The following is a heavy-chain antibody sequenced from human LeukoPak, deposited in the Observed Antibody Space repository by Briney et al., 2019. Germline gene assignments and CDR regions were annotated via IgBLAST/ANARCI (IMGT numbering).Heavy chain of an antibody. V-gene: IGHV3-11*04. CDR3: ARAQYDFWSGSPLDY. CDR2: ISSSGSTI. J-gene: IGHJ4*02. CDR1: GFTFSDYY. D-gene: IGHD3-3*01. Sequence: PGGSLRLSCAASGFTFSDYYMSWIRQAPGKGLEWVSYISSSGSTIYYADSVKGRFTISRDNAKNSLYLQMNSLRAEDTAVYYCARAQYDFWSGSPLDYWGQGTLVTVSS.